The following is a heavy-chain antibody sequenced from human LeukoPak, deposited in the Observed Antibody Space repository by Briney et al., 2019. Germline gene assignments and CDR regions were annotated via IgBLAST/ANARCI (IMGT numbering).Heavy chain of an antibody. CDR2: INAGNGNT. J-gene: IGHJ3*02. CDR3: ARVGGSGSYYLGFGAFDI. D-gene: IGHD1-26*01. V-gene: IGHV1-3*01. Sequence: GASVKVSCKASGYTFTSYAMHWVRQAPGQRLEWMGWINAGNGNTKYSQKFQGRVTITRDTSASTAYMELSSLRSEDTAVYYCARVGGSGSYYLGFGAFDIWGQGTMVTVSS. CDR1: GYTFTSYA.